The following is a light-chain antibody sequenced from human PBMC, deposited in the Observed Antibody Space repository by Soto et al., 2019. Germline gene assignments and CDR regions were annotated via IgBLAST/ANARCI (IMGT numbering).Light chain of an antibody. CDR2: KAS. Sequence: DIQMTQSPSSVSASVGDRVTITCRASQSISSWLAWYQQKPGKAPKLLIYKASSLESGVPSRFSGSGSETEFTLTISSLQPDDFATYYCQQYNSYSFGQGTKVDIK. J-gene: IGKJ1*01. CDR3: QQYNSYS. CDR1: QSISSW. V-gene: IGKV1-5*03.